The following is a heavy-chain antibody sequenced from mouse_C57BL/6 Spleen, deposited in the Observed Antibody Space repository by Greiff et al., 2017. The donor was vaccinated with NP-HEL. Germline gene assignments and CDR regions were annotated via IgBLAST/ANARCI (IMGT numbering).Heavy chain of an antibody. CDR3: ARVTTVVAKGYYAMDY. D-gene: IGHD1-1*01. CDR2: IYPGSGST. J-gene: IGHJ4*01. V-gene: IGHV1-55*01. Sequence: QVQLQQPGAELVKPGASVKMSCKASGYTFTSYWITWVKQRPGQGLEWIGDIYPGSGSTNYNEKFKSKATLTVDTSSSTAYMQLSSLTSEDSAVYYCARVTTVVAKGYYAMDYWGQGTSVTVSS. CDR1: GYTFTSYW.